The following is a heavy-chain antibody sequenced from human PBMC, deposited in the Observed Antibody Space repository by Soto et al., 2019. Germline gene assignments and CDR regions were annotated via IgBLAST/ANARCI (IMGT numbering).Heavy chain of an antibody. V-gene: IGHV4-39*01. CDR3: ARSGSYSYYFDY. J-gene: IGHJ4*02. Sequence: PSETLSLTCTVSGGSISSSSYYWGWIRQPPGKGLEWIGSIYYSGSTYYKPSLKSRVTISVDTSKNQFSLKLSSVTAADTAVYYCARSGSYSYYFDYWGQGTLVTVSS. CDR1: GGSISSSSYY. D-gene: IGHD1-26*01. CDR2: IYYSGST.